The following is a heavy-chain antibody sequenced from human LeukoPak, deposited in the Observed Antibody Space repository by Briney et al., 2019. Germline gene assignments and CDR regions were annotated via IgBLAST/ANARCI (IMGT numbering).Heavy chain of an antibody. J-gene: IGHJ6*03. V-gene: IGHV3-23*01. CDR2: ISGSGGST. D-gene: IGHD3-16*02. CDR3: AKSWGYTRPYYNYMEV. CDR1: GFTFSSYA. Sequence: GESLRLSCAASGFTFSSYAMSWVRQAPGKGLEWVSAISGSGGSTYYADSVKGRFTISRDDSKNTLSLQMNSLRAEDTALYYCAKSWGYTRPYYNYMEVWGKGTTVTVSS.